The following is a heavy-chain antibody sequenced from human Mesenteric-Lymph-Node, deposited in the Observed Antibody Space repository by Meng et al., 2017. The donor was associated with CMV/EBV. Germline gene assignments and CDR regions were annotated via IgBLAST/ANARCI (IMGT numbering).Heavy chain of an antibody. J-gene: IGHJ4*02. V-gene: IGHV3-23*01. CDR3: AKANPGNGDFDY. D-gene: IGHD1-1*01. CDR1: GFTFAAYA. CDR2: ITAGTHSAATT. Sequence: GESLKISCAASGFTFAAYAMGWVRQAPGKGLEWVSSITAGTHSAATTYYADSVRGRFTISRDVNTLDLQMNSLKAEDTAVYYCAKANPGNGDFDYWGQGTLVTVSS.